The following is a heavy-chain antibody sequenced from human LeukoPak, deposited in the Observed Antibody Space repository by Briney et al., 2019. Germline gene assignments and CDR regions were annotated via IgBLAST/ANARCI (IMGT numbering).Heavy chain of an antibody. CDR3: ARDRAYLGLLWFGELSY. CDR2: ISAYNGNT. V-gene: IGHV1-18*01. CDR1: GYTFTSYG. Sequence: ASVKVSCKASGYTFTSYGISWVRQAPGQGLEWMGRISAYNGNTNYAQKLQGRVTMTTDTSTSTAYMELRSLRSDDTAVYYCARDRAYLGLLWFGELSYWGQGTLVTVSS. D-gene: IGHD3-10*01. J-gene: IGHJ4*02.